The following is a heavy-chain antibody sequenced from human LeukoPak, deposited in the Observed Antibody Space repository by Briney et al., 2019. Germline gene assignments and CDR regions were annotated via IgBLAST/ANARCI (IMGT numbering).Heavy chain of an antibody. CDR2: IPYDGSNK. V-gene: IGHV3-30-3*01. D-gene: IGHD6-19*01. J-gene: IGHJ4*02. CDR1: GFTFSSYT. CDR3: ARGAAVAGILYYFDY. Sequence: PGRSLRLSCAASGFTFSSYTMLWVRQAPGKGLEWVAVIPYDGSNKYYVDSVKGRFTISRDNSKNTLYLQMNSLTPEDAAVYYCARGAAVAGILYYFDYWGQGTLVTVSS.